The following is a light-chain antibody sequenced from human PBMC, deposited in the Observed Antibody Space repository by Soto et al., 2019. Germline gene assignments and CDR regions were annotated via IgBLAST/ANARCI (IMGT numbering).Light chain of an antibody. CDR2: ATS. Sequence: IQMTQSPSSLSASVGDTVTITCRASQTISFYLNWYQQKPGRTPNLLIYATSSLQSGVPSRFDGSGSGTEFTLTISSLQPDDFATYYWQQSFSTPHSVGQGTKLELK. J-gene: IGKJ2*01. V-gene: IGKV1-39*01. CDR1: QTISFY. CDR3: QQSFSTPHS.